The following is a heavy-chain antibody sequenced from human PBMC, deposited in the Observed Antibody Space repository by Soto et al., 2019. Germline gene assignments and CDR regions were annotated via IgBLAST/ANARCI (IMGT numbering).Heavy chain of an antibody. J-gene: IGHJ4*02. CDR1: GFTFSSYS. D-gene: IGHD3-22*01. CDR3: AKVRDSSGYYYGMDFDY. V-gene: IGHV3-48*01. Sequence: PGGSLRLSCAASGFTFSSYSMNWVRQAPGKGLEWVSYISSSSSTIYYADSVKGRFTISRDNAKNSLYLQMNSLRAEDTAVYYCAKVRDSSGYYYGMDFDYWGQGTLVTVSS. CDR2: ISSSSSTI.